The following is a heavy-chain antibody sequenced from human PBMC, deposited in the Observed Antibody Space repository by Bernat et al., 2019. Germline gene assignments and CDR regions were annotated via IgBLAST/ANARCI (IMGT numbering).Heavy chain of an antibody. Sequence: EVQLVESGGGLVQPGGSLRLSCAASGFTFSSYSMNWVRQAPGKGLGWVSYISSSSTIYYADSVKGRFTISRDNAKNSLYLQMNSLRAEDTAVYYCARDSCSGGSCPIYYYGMDVWGQGTTVTVSS. D-gene: IGHD2-15*01. V-gene: IGHV3-48*01. CDR3: ARDSCSGGSCPIYYYGMDV. CDR2: ISSSSTI. CDR1: GFTFSSYS. J-gene: IGHJ6*02.